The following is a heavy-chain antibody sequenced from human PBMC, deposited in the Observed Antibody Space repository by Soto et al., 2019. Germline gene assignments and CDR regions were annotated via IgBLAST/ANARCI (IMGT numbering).Heavy chain of an antibody. Sequence: QVQLVQSGAEVKKPGASVKVSCKASGYTFTSYYMHWVRQAPGQGLEWMGIINPSGGSTSYAQKFQRRVTMTRDTSTSTVYMELSSLRSEDTAVYYCARDRDYGSGSYFDYYYYIDVWGKGTTVTVSS. J-gene: IGHJ6*03. CDR1: GYTFTSYY. V-gene: IGHV1-46*03. D-gene: IGHD3-10*01. CDR2: INPSGGST. CDR3: ARDRDYGSGSYFDYYYYIDV.